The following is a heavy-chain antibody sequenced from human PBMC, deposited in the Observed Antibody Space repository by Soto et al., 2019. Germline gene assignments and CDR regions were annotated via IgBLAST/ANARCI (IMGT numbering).Heavy chain of an antibody. CDR2: IIPIFGTA. J-gene: IGHJ5*02. D-gene: IGHD6-13*01. CDR1: GGTFSSYA. CDR3: ARDFQQLVLRGWFDP. V-gene: IGHV1-69*01. Sequence: QVQLVQSGAEVKKPGSSVKVSCKASGGTFSSYALSWVRQAPGQGLEWMGGIIPIFGTANYGQKFQCRVTITADESRSTAYMELSSLRSEDTAVYYCARDFQQLVLRGWFDPWGQGTLVTVSS.